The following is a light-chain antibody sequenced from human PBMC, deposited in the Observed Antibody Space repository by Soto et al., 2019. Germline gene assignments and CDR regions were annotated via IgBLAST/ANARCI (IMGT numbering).Light chain of an antibody. J-gene: IGKJ4*01. CDR3: QQYGDSPLT. CDR1: QSVSSSY. V-gene: IGKV3-20*01. Sequence: EIVLTQSPGTLSLSLGERATLSCRASQSVSSSYVAWYQQKPGQTPRLLIYGASSRATGIPDRFSGSGSGTDFTLTISRLEPEDFAVYHCQQYGDSPLTFGGGTKVDIK. CDR2: GAS.